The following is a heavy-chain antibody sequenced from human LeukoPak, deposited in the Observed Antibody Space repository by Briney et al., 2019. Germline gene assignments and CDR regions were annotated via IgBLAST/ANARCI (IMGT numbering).Heavy chain of an antibody. Sequence: AGGSLRLSCAASGFTFSDHYMDWVRQAPGKGLEWVGRTRNKATSYTTTYAASVKGRFTISRDDSKNSICLQMNSLKTEDTAVYYCARGGTHTSGYSYLLAWGQGTLVTVSS. CDR3: ARGGTHTSGYSYLLA. V-gene: IGHV3-72*01. D-gene: IGHD5-18*01. J-gene: IGHJ4*02. CDR2: TRNKATSYTT. CDR1: GFTFSDHY.